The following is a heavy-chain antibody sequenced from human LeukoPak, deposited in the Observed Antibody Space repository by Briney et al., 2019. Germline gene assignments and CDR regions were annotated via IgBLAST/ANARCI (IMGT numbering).Heavy chain of an antibody. Sequence: SETLSLTCAVYGGSFSGYHWSWIRQPPGKGLEWIGEINHSGSTNYNPSLKSRVTISVDTSKNQFSLKLSSVTAADTAVYYCARRSMQWLGRYSHHWGQGTLVTVSS. V-gene: IGHV4-34*01. CDR1: GGSFSGYH. D-gene: IGHD6-19*01. CDR2: INHSGST. CDR3: ARRSMQWLGRYSHH. J-gene: IGHJ1*01.